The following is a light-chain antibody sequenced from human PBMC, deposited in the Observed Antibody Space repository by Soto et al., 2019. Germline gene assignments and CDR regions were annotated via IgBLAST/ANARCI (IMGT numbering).Light chain of an antibody. V-gene: IGKV2-30*01. CDR1: QSLVYSDGNTY. J-gene: IGKJ2*01. CDR3: MQGTHWPPYT. CDR2: NVS. Sequence: DVVMTQSPLSLPVTVGQPASISCRSSQSLVYSDGNTYLSWFLQRPGQSPRRLIYNVSNRDSRVPDRFSGSGSGNDFTLTISRVEAEDVGIYYCMQGTHWPPYTFGQGTKLEIK.